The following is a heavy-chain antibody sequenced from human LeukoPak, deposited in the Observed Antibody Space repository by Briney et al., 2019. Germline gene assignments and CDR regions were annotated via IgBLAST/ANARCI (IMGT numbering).Heavy chain of an antibody. D-gene: IGHD3-22*01. Sequence: GSLGLSCSASGFTFNRFSISLVRQAPGKGPGWVSGISGSGDNTYYADSVKGRFTISRDNSKNTLYVQVNSLGTEDTAAYYCAKGSYYDSSGSFYFDYWGQGTLVTVSS. J-gene: IGHJ4*02. CDR3: AKGSYYDSSGSFYFDY. V-gene: IGHV3-23*01. CDR2: ISGSGDNT. CDR1: GFTFNRFS.